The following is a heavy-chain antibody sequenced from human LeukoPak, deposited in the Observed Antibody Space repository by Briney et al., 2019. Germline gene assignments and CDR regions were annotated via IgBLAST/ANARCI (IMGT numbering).Heavy chain of an antibody. D-gene: IGHD3-16*01. CDR3: ARGQGGVYDY. CDR1: GGSFSGYY. CDR2: INHRGST. Sequence: PSETLSLTCAVYGGSFSGYYWSWIRQPPGKGLEWIGEINHRGSTNYNPSLKSRVTISVDTSKNQFSLKLSSVTAADTAVYYCARGQGGVYDYWGQGTLVTVSS. V-gene: IGHV4-34*01. J-gene: IGHJ4*02.